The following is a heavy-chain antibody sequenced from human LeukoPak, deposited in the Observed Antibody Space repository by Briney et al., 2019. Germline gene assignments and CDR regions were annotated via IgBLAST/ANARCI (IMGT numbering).Heavy chain of an antibody. V-gene: IGHV3-23*01. J-gene: IGHJ4*02. CDR3: AKSRGMDYYDSSGYYPFDY. D-gene: IGHD3-22*01. CDR2: ISGSGGST. CDR1: GFTFSIYA. Sequence: GGSLRLSCAASGFTFSIYAMSWVRQAPGKGLEWVSPISGSGGSTYYADSVKGRFTISRDNSKNTLYLQMNSLRAEDTAVYYCAKSRGMDYYDSSGYYPFDYWGQGTLVTVSS.